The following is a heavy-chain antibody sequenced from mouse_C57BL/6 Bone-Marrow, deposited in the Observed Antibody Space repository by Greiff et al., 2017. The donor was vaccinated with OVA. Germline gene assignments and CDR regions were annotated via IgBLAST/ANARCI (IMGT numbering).Heavy chain of an antibody. Sequence: VHLVESGAELVRPGASVTLSCKASGYTFTDYEMHWVKQTPVHGLEWIGAIDPETGGTAYNQKFKGKAILTADKSSSTAYMELRSLTSEDSAVYYCTYDGYYFDYWGQGTTLTVSS. CDR2: IDPETGGT. V-gene: IGHV1-15*01. J-gene: IGHJ2*01. CDR1: GYTFTDYE. CDR3: TYDGYYFDY. D-gene: IGHD2-3*01.